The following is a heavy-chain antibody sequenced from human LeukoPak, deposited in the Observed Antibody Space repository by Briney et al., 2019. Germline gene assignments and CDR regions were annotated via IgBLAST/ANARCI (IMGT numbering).Heavy chain of an antibody. V-gene: IGHV3-23*01. CDR1: GFIFINYA. CDR3: AKERLYNSPIYYMDA. CDR2: LDGGGGTT. J-gene: IGHJ6*03. Sequence: PGGSLRLSCAASGFIFINYAMGWVRQAPGKGLEWVSVLDGGGGTTDYADSVKGRFTISRDNSKNTLYLQMNNLRAEDTAIYYCAKERLYNSPIYYMDAWGKGTTVSVSS. D-gene: IGHD6-13*01.